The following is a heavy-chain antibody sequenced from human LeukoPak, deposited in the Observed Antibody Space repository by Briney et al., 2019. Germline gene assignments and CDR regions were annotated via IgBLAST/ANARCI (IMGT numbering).Heavy chain of an antibody. CDR2: IYSSGNT. V-gene: IGHV4-59*01. D-gene: IGHD3-3*01. CDR1: GGSISSYY. CDR3: ARGAVITGLDY. J-gene: IGHJ4*02. Sequence: SETLSLTCTVSGGSISSYYWSWIRQTPGKGLEWIGSIYSSGNTNYNPSLKSRVTISVDTSKNQFSLMLTSVTAADTAVYYCARGAVITGLDYWGQGTLVTVSS.